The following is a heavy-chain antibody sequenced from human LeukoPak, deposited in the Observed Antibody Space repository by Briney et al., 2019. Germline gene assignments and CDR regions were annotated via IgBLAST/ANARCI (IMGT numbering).Heavy chain of an antibody. J-gene: IGHJ4*02. CDR3: AKGVWTDYTITHFDY. CDR2: ISGSGGST. D-gene: IGHD3/OR15-3a*01. V-gene: IGHV3-23*01. CDR1: GFTFSSYA. Sequence: GGSLRLSCAACGFTFSSYAMSWVRQAPGKGLEWVSAISGSGGSTYYADSVKGRFTLSRDNSKNTLYLQMNSLRAEDTAVYYCAKGVWTDYTITHFDYWGQGTLVTVSS.